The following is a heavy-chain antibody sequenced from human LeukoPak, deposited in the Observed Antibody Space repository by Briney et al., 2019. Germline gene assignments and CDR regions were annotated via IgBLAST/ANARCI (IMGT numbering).Heavy chain of an antibody. V-gene: IGHV1-18*04. CDR3: ARDPGYTGYDSFDY. J-gene: IGHJ4*02. CDR1: GYTFTIYG. D-gene: IGHD5-12*01. CDR2: ISGYSGKT. Sequence: ASVKVSCTASGYTFTIYGVSWVRQAPGQGLEWMGWISGYSGKTNYEQKFQGRVTMTTDTSKNTAHMELRSLRSDDTAVYYCARDPGYTGYDSFDYWGQGTLVTVSS.